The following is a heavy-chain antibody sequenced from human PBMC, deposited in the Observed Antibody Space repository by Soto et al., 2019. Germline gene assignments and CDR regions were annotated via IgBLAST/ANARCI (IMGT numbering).Heavy chain of an antibody. CDR2: INHSGIT. J-gene: IGHJ5*02. D-gene: IGHD3-3*01. CDR3: ARVNYDFWSGRRNWFDP. Sequence: SETLSLTCAVYGGSFSDYYWSWIRQPPGKGLEWIGEINHSGITNYSPSLKSRVTMSVDTSKNQFSLKLTSVTAADTALYYCARVNYDFWSGRRNWFDPWGQGTLVTVSS. CDR1: GGSFSDYY. V-gene: IGHV4-34*01.